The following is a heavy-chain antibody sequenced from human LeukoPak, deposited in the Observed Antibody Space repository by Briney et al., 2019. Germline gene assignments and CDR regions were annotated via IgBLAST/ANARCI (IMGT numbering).Heavy chain of an antibody. CDR2: INHSGST. Sequence: PSETLSLTCAVYGGSFSGYYWSWIRQPPGKGLEWIGEINHSGSTNYNPSLKSRVTISVDTSKNQFSLKLSSVTAADTAVYYCARHVIQWQSRFPPYYFDYWGQGTLVTVSS. J-gene: IGHJ4*02. V-gene: IGHV4-34*01. CDR3: ARHVIQWQSRFPPYYFDY. CDR1: GGSFSGYY. D-gene: IGHD6-19*01.